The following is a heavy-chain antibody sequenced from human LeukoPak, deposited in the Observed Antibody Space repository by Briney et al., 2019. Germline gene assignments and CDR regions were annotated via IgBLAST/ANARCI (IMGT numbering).Heavy chain of an antibody. CDR2: ISSSGSTI. J-gene: IGHJ4*02. CDR3: ARVASEIVVVTRRS. CDR1: GFTFSSYE. V-gene: IGHV3-48*03. Sequence: GGSLRLSCAASGFTFSSYEMNWVRQAPGKGLVWVSYISSSGSTIYYADSVKGRFTISRDNAKNSLYLQMNSLRAEDTAVYYCARVASEIVVVTRRSWGQGTLVTVSS. D-gene: IGHD3-22*01.